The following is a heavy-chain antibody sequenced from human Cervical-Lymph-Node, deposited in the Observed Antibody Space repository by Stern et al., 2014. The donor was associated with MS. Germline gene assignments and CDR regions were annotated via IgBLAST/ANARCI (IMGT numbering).Heavy chain of an antibody. J-gene: IGHJ4*02. CDR2: IYPGDSET. Sequence: EVQLVESGAELIRPGESLKISCKGSGYKFSIYWIAWVRQLPGKGLEWMGIIYPGDSETRCSPSFQGQVPMSAEKSTSTAYLQWSSLNASDTAMYFCARQTTAWASDVWGQGTLVTVSS. D-gene: IGHD1-14*01. V-gene: IGHV5-51*01. CDR1: GYKFSIYW. CDR3: ARQTTAWASDV.